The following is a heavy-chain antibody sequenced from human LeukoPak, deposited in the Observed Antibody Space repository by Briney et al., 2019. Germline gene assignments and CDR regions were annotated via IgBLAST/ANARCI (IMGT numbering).Heavy chain of an antibody. Sequence: PSETLSLTCAVYGGSFSGYYWSWIRQPPGKGLEWIGEINHSGSTNYNPSLKSRVTTSVDTSKNQFSLKLSSVTAADTAVYYCARELVDYDFWSGYYPKYYFDYWGQGTLVTVSS. CDR3: ARELVDYDFWSGYYPKYYFDY. V-gene: IGHV4-34*01. CDR2: INHSGST. D-gene: IGHD3-3*01. CDR1: GGSFSGYY. J-gene: IGHJ4*02.